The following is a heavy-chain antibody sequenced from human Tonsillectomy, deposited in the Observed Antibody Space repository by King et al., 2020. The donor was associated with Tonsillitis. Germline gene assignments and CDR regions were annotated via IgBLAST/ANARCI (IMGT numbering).Heavy chain of an antibody. Sequence: VQLVESGGGLVQPGRSLRLSCTAPGFTFGDYAMSWVRQAPGKGLEWGGFIRSKAYGGTTEYAASVKGRFTISRDDSKSIAYLQMNSLKTEDTAVYYCTRDPHGLYYDSSGYVDYWGQGTLVTVSS. CDR3: TRDPHGLYYDSSGYVDY. CDR1: GFTFGDYA. V-gene: IGHV3-49*04. CDR2: IRSKAYGGTT. J-gene: IGHJ4*02. D-gene: IGHD3-22*01.